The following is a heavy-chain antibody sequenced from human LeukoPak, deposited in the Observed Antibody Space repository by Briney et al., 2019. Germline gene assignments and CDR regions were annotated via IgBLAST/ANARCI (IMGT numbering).Heavy chain of an antibody. Sequence: GGSLRLSCAASGFTLSSYAMHWVRQAPGKGLEWVAFIRYDGSNKYYADSVKGRFTISRDNSKNKLYLQMNSLRAEDTAVYYCAKGSKEVLFTRDHYMDVWGKGTTVTISS. V-gene: IGHV3-30*02. CDR1: GFTLSSYA. J-gene: IGHJ6*03. CDR3: AKGSKEVLFTRDHYMDV. D-gene: IGHD3-3*01. CDR2: IRYDGSNK.